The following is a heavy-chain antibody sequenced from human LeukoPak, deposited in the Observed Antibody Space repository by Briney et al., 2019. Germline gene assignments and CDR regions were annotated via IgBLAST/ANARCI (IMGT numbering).Heavy chain of an antibody. CDR2: INPSNAET. V-gene: IGHV1-46*01. D-gene: IGHD3-22*01. Sequence: ASVTVSCKASGYYFTGYYVHWVRQAPGQGLEWVGIINPSNAETVYAQKFQGRVTMTTDTSTSTAYMELRSLRSDDTAVYYCARPYYYDSSGHQRGVHDAFDIWGQGTMVTVSS. J-gene: IGHJ3*02. CDR3: ARPYYYDSSGHQRGVHDAFDI. CDR1: GYYFTGYY.